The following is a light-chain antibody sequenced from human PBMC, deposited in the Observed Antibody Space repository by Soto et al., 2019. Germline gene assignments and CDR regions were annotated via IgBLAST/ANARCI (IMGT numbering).Light chain of an antibody. V-gene: IGKV2-30*01. CDR3: MQGTHWPPRT. CDR2: KAS. J-gene: IGKJ2*01. CDR1: XXXXXXXXXXX. Sequence: DVVLTQSPLSLPVILGQPASISXXXXXXXXXXXXXXXXNLFHQRPGQSPRRLIYKASKRDSGVPDXFXXXXXGTDFXXXXXXXXXXXVGVYYCMQGTHWPPRTFGQGTKLEIK.